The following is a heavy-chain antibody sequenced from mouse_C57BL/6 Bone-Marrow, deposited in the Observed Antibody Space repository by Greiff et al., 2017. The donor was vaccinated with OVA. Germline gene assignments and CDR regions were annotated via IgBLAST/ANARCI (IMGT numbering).Heavy chain of an antibody. V-gene: IGHV1-47*01. CDR2: FHPYNDDT. CDR3: ARRGYYDYDDGDCYAMDY. CDR1: GYTFTTYP. D-gene: IGHD2-4*01. J-gene: IGHJ4*01. Sequence: QVQLQQSGAELVKPGASVKMSCKASGYTFTTYPIEWMKQNHGKSLEWIGNFHPYNDDTKYNEKFKGKATLTVEKSSSTVYLELSRLTSDDSAVYYCARRGYYDYDDGDCYAMDYWGQGTSVTVSS.